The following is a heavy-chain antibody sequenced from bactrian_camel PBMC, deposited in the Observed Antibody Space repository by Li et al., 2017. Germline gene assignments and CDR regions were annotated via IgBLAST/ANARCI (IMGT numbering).Heavy chain of an antibody. V-gene: IGHV3S53*01. D-gene: IGHD4*01. J-gene: IGHJ4*01. CDR2: IDRDGST. Sequence: VQLVESGGGSVGAGGSLRLSCVASGSWNRCMGWFRQAPGKQREEIAVIDRDGSTRHAESVKGRFTISLDNAKNTLYLQMNSLKPEDTAMYYCAAAESSPCLYSDARYFTYEGQGTQVTVS. CDR1: GSWNRC.